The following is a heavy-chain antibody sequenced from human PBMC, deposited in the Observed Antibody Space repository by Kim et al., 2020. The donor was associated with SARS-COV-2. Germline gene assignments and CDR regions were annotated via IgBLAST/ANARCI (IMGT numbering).Heavy chain of an antibody. Sequence: SETLSLTCAVYGGSFSGYYWSWIRQPPGKGLEWIGEINHSGSTNYNPSLKSRVTISVDTSKNQFSLKLSSVTAADTAVYYCACHPSRSGYNWGQGTLVTVSS. CDR1: GGSFSGYY. D-gene: IGHD5-12*01. J-gene: IGHJ4*02. CDR3: ACHPSRSGYN. CDR2: INHSGST. V-gene: IGHV4-34*01.